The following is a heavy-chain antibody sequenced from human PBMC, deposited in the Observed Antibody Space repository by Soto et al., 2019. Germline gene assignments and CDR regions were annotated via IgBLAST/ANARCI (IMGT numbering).Heavy chain of an antibody. D-gene: IGHD3-3*01. CDR3: SRAIWSGYFTKPNYYFDY. CDR2: IWYDGSNK. J-gene: IGHJ4*02. CDR1: GFTLSTYA. Sequence: PGGSLRLSCAASGFTLSTYAMHWVRQAPGKGLEWVAIIWYDGSNKYYADSVKGRFTISRDNSKNTLYLQMSSLGSDDTAVYYCSRAIWSGYFTKPNYYFDYWGQGTRVTVSS. V-gene: IGHV3-33*01.